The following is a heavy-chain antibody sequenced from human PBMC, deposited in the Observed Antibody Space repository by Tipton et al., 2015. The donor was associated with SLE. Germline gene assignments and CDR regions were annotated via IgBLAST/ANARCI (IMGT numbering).Heavy chain of an antibody. CDR2: IYYSGST. J-gene: IGHJ3*02. D-gene: IGHD6-13*01. Sequence: TLSLTCTVSGGSISSHYWSWIQQPPGKGLEWIGYIYYSGSTNYNPSLKSRVTISVDTSKNQFSLKLSSVTAADTAVYYCATCQQDDAFDIWGQGTMVTVSS. V-gene: IGHV4-59*11. CDR3: ATCQQDDAFDI. CDR1: GGSISSHY.